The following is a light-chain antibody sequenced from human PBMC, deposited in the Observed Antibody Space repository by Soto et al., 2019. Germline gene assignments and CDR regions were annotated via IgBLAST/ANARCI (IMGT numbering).Light chain of an antibody. V-gene: IGLV2-14*01. Sequence: QSVLTQPASVSGSPGQSITISCTGTSSDIGAYNSVSWYQQYPGRAPKLMIYEVSNRPSGVSARFSASKSGNTASLTISGLQAEDEAEYHCNSRGGSRPYYVFGTGTKVTVL. CDR3: NSRGGSRPYYV. J-gene: IGLJ1*01. CDR2: EVS. CDR1: SSDIGAYNS.